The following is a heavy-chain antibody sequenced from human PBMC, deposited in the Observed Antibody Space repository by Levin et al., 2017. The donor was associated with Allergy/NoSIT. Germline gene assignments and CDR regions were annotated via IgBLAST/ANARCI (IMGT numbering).Heavy chain of an antibody. Sequence: GGSLRLSCAASGFTFSSYAMSWVRQAPGKGLEWVSAISGSGGSTYYADSVKGRFTISRDNSKNTLYLQMNSLRAEDTAVYYCAKDPSSSWYLRIYFDYWGQGTLVAVSS. CDR1: GFTFSSYA. D-gene: IGHD6-13*01. J-gene: IGHJ4*02. CDR2: ISGSGGST. CDR3: AKDPSSSWYLRIYFDY. V-gene: IGHV3-23*01.